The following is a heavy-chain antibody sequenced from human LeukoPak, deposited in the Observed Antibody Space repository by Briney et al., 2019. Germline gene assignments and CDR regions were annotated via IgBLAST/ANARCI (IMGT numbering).Heavy chain of an antibody. V-gene: IGHV3-9*01. J-gene: IGHJ4*02. D-gene: IGHD2-2*01. Sequence: PGGSLRLSCAASGFTFYDYAMHWVRQAPGKGLEWVSGISWNSGSIGYADSVKGRFTISRDNAKNSLYLQMNSLRAGDTALYYCAKGVRRYCSSTSCNYFDYWGQGTLVTVSS. CDR2: ISWNSGSI. CDR1: GFTFYDYA. CDR3: AKGVRRYCSSTSCNYFDY.